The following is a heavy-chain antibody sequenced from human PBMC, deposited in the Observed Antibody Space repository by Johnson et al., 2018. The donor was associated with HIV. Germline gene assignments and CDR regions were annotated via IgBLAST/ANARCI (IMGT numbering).Heavy chain of an antibody. J-gene: IGHJ3*02. Sequence: VQLVESGGGVVQPGRSLRLSCAASGFTFSSYAMHWVRQAPGKGLEWVAVISYHGSDTYYADSVQGRFTISRDNSRNMVYLEMNSLRTEDTAVYYCARGLKGAFDIWGQGARVTVSA. CDR2: ISYHGSDT. CDR3: ARGLKGAFDI. CDR1: GFTFSSYA. V-gene: IGHV3-30*04.